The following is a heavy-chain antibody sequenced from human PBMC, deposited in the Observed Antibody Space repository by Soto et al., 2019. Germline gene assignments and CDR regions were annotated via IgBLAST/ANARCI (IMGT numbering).Heavy chain of an antibody. J-gene: IGHJ4*02. CDR2: IYYSGGT. V-gene: IGHV4-59*01. Sequence: XGTLYLTCAVSGGSIISYHWSWIRQPPGKGLEWIGYIYYSGGTNYNPSLKSRATISVDTSKNQVSLRLSSVTAADTAVYYCAFDSSGYYFDDWGQGTLVTVSS. CDR1: GGSIISYH. D-gene: IGHD3-22*01. CDR3: AFDSSGYYFDD.